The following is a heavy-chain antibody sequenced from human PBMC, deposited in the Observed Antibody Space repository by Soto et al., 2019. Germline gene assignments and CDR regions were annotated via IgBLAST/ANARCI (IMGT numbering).Heavy chain of an antibody. D-gene: IGHD1-20*01. CDR3: ARDSGITGTPGPDDGMDV. V-gene: IGHV1-69*04. Sequence: ASVKVSCKASGGTFSSYTISWVRQAPGQGLEWMGRIIPILGIANYAQKFQGRVTITADKSTSTAYMELSSLRSEDTAVYYCARDSGITGTPGPDDGMDVWGKGTTVTVSS. J-gene: IGHJ6*03. CDR1: GGTFSSYT. CDR2: IIPILGIA.